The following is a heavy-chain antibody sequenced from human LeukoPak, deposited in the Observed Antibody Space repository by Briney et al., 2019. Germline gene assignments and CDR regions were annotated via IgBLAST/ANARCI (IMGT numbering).Heavy chain of an antibody. CDR2: IYTSGGT. Sequence: SETLSLTCTVSGGSISSYYWSWIRQPAGKGLEWIGRIYTSGGTNYNPSLKSRVTMSVDTSKNQFSLKLSSVTAADTAVYYCARDRGYYDSSGYYSYYYGMDVWGQGTTVTVSS. CDR3: ARDRGYYDSSGYYSYYYGMDV. V-gene: IGHV4-4*07. CDR1: GGSISSYY. D-gene: IGHD3-22*01. J-gene: IGHJ6*02.